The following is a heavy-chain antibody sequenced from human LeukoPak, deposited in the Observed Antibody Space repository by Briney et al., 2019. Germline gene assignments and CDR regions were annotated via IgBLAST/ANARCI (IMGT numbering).Heavy chain of an antibody. CDR1: GGSISSGGYS. CDR2: IYHSGST. D-gene: IGHD6-13*01. Sequence: SETLSLTCAVSGGSISSGGYSWSWIRQPPGKGLEWIGYIYHSGSTYYNPSLKSRVTISVDRSKNQFSLKLSSVTAADTAVYYCARVAAAGYYGMAVWGKGTTVTVSS. CDR3: ARVAAAGYYGMAV. V-gene: IGHV4-30-2*01. J-gene: IGHJ6*04.